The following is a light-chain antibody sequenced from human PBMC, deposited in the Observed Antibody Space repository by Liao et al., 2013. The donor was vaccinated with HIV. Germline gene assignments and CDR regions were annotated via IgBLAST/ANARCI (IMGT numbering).Light chain of an antibody. J-gene: IGLJ2*01. CDR3: QAWDIGTRVV. V-gene: IGLV3-1*01. CDR1: KLGDKY. Sequence: SYELTQPPSVSVSPGQTAIITCSGDKLGDKYTCWYQQKPGQSPVVVIYQDNKRPPGIPERFSGSNSGNTATLSVSGTQAMDEADYFCQAWDIGTRVVFGGGTTLTVL. CDR2: QDN.